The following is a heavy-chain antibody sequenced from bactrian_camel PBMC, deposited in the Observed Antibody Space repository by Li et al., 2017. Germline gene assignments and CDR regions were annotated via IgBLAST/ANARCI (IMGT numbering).Heavy chain of an antibody. V-gene: IGHV3S53*01. D-gene: IGHD1*01. CDR1: GNTDSERC. CDR3: AARSVGWCAVFEHWLGKRAYTPAGYFAN. CDR2: MNRGGK. Sequence: HVQLVESGGGSVQPGGSLTLSCVANGNTDSERCMGWFRQVPGKPREGVATMNRGGKWYRDSVKGRFTISQDSAKNILYLQMRSLRPEDTAMYYCAARSVGWCAVFEHWLGKRAYTPAGYFANWGQGIQVTVS. J-gene: IGHJ6*01.